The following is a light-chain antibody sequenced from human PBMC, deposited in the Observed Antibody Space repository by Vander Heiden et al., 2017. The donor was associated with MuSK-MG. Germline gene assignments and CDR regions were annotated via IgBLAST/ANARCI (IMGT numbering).Light chain of an antibody. CDR3: LLYYGGAQYV. V-gene: IGLV7-43*01. CDR2: GTT. J-gene: IGLJ1*01. CDR1: TGPVTNGYY. Sequence: QTVVTQEPSLTVSPGGTVTLTCASSTGPVTNGYYPNWFQQKPGQAPRALIFGTTNRHSWTPARFSGSLLGGKAALTLSGVQPEDEAEYYCLLYYGGAQYVFGTGTKVTGL.